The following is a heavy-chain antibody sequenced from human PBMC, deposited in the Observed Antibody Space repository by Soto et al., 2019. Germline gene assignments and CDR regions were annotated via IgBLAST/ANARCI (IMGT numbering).Heavy chain of an antibody. D-gene: IGHD3-10*01. CDR2: ISGVRDYI. CDR3: AREGVHNYTEYYFDY. J-gene: IGHJ4*02. V-gene: IGHV3-21*06. CDR1: GFTFSYYP. Sequence: VGSLRLSCAASGFTFSYYPLHWVRRAPGKGLEWVSSISGVRDYIRYADSVKGRSAISRDNAKTSLYLQMNSLTAEDTAVYYCAREGVHNYTEYYFDYWGQGTLVTVSS.